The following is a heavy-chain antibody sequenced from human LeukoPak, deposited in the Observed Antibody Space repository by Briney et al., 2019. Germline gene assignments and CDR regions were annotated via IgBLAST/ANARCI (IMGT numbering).Heavy chain of an antibody. CDR1: GASINNYY. Sequence: SETLSLTCTVSGASINNYYWSWIRQPPGKGLEWIGYIYYSGSTNYNPSLKSRVTISVDTSKNQCSLKLSSVTAADTAVYYCARHRGYSSWRYYFDYWGQGTLVTVSS. J-gene: IGHJ4*02. CDR2: IYYSGST. CDR3: ARHRGYSSWRYYFDY. D-gene: IGHD6-19*01. V-gene: IGHV4-59*08.